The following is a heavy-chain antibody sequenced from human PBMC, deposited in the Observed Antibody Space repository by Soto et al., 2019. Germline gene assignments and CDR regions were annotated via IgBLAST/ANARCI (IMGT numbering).Heavy chain of an antibody. J-gene: IGHJ4*02. CDR2: IYPGDSDT. V-gene: IGHV5-51*01. Sequence: GESLKISCKGSGYSFTSYWIGWVRQMPGKGLEWMGIIYPGDSDTRYSPSFQGQVTISADKSISTAYLQWSSPKASDTATYYCARASYYDILTGPGGNPDYWGQGTLVTVSS. D-gene: IGHD3-9*01. CDR1: GYSFTSYW. CDR3: ARASYYDILTGPGGNPDY.